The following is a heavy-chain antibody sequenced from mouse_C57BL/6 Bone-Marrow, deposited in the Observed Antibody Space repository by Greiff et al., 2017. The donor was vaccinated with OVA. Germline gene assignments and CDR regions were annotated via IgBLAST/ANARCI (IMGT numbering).Heavy chain of an antibody. D-gene: IGHD2-1*01. CDR2: IRSNSNNYAT. V-gene: IGHV10-1*01. J-gene: IGHJ3*01. Sequence: EVQLVESGGGLVQPKGSLKLSCAASGFSFNTYAMNWVRQAPGKGLEWVARIRSNSNNYATYYADSVKDKFTISRDDSESMLYLQMNNLKTEATAMYYCVRQVTGSWFAYWGQGTLVTVSA. CDR1: GFSFNTYA. CDR3: VRQVTGSWFAY.